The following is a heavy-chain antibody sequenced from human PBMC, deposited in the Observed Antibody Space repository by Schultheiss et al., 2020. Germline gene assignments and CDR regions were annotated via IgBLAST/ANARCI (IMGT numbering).Heavy chain of an antibody. CDR3: ARERRWLQFPDY. CDR2: IYYSGST. CDR1: GGSISSGGYY. V-gene: IGHV4-31*03. J-gene: IGHJ4*02. Sequence: SETLSLTCTVSGGSISSGGYYWSWIRQHPGKGLEWIGYIYYSGSTYYNPSLKSRVTISVDTSKNQFSLKLSSVTAADTAVYYCARERRWLQFPDYWGQGTLVTVSS. D-gene: IGHD5-24*01.